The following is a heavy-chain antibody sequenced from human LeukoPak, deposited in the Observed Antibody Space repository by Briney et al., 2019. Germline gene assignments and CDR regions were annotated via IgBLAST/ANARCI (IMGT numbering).Heavy chain of an antibody. V-gene: IGHV3-21*01. D-gene: IGHD1-26*01. CDR1: GFTISAYS. Sequence: GSSLRLSCASSGFTISAYSINWVRKASGRGLEWVSYNSSSVTYIYYADSVKGRFTISRDNAKNSLSLQMNSLRAEDTAVYYCARDFRYSGSYHHWFDPWGQGTLVTVSS. CDR3: ARDFRYSGSYHHWFDP. CDR2: NSSSVTYI. J-gene: IGHJ5*02.